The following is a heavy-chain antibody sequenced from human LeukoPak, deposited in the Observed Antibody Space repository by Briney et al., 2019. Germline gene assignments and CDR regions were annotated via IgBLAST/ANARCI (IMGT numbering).Heavy chain of an antibody. CDR2: IHFSGST. V-gene: IGHV4-4*07. D-gene: IGHD3-10*01. Sequence: SETLSLTCTVSGGSISGYYWTWVRQSAGKGLEWIGRIHFSGSTNYNPSLKSRVTLSVDTSKNHFSLRLSSITAADAAAYYCARDGGHEGSGSYLLYWDQGTPVTVSS. CDR3: ARDGGHEGSGSYLLY. J-gene: IGHJ4*02. CDR1: GGSISGYY.